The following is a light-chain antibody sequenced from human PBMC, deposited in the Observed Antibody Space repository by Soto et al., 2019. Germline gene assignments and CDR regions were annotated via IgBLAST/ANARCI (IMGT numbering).Light chain of an antibody. V-gene: IGKV3-15*01. CDR1: QSVSNTY. J-gene: IGKJ1*01. Sequence: EIVLTQSPATLSLSPGERATLSCTASQSVSNTYLAWYQQKPGQAPRLLIYGASTRATGIPARFKGRGSGTEFTHAIISLQSEDFAVYYCQQYNNWTPWTFGQGTKVDI. CDR3: QQYNNWTPWT. CDR2: GAS.